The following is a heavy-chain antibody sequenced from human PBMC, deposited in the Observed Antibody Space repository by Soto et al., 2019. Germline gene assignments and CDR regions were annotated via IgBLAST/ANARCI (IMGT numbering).Heavy chain of an antibody. J-gene: IGHJ3*02. CDR3: AKDQRITMMASAFDI. D-gene: IGHD3-22*01. V-gene: IGHV3-21*04. Sequence: GGSLRLSCAASGFTFSSYSMNWVRQAPGKGLEWVSSISSSSSFIYYADSLKGRFTISRDNAKNSLYLQMNSLRAEDTAVYYCAKDQRITMMASAFDIWGQGTMVTVSS. CDR2: ISSSSSFI. CDR1: GFTFSSYS.